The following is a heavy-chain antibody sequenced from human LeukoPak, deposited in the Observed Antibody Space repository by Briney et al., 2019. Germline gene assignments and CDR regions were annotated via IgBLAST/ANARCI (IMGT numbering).Heavy chain of an antibody. J-gene: IGHJ6*03. Sequence: SETPSLTCTVSGGSISSYDWSWIRQPPGKGLEWIGYIYYSGSTNYNPSLKSRVTISVDTSKNQFSLKLSSVTAADTAVYYCARVPLDIVVVPAAMVGRNYYYYYMDVWGKGTTVTVSS. CDR2: IYYSGST. D-gene: IGHD2-2*03. CDR3: ARVPLDIVVVPAAMVGRNYYYYYMDV. CDR1: GGSISSYD. V-gene: IGHV4-59*01.